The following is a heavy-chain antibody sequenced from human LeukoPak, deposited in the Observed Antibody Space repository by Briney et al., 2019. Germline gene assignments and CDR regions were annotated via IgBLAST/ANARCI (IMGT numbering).Heavy chain of an antibody. Sequence: PGGSLRLSCAASGFTFYDYAMHWVRHAPGKGLEWLSGISWNSGSIVYADSVKGRFTISRDNAKNSLYLQMNSLRAEDTALYYCAKVIAVGYAYGMDVWGQGTTVTVSS. CDR3: AKVIAVGYAYGMDV. CDR1: GFTFYDYA. V-gene: IGHV3-9*01. J-gene: IGHJ6*02. CDR2: ISWNSGSI. D-gene: IGHD6-19*01.